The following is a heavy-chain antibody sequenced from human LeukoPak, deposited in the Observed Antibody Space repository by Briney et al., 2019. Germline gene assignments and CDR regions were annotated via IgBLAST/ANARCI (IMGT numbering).Heavy chain of an antibody. J-gene: IGHJ5*02. CDR2: ISGSGGST. CDR1: GFTFSSYA. V-gene: IGHV3-23*01. Sequence: GGSLRLSCAASGFTFSSYAMSWVRQAPGKGLEWVSAISGSGGSTYYADSVKGRFTISRDNSKNTLYLQMNSLRAEDTAVYYCAKVPRGSSWYRANWFDPWGQGTLVTVSS. CDR3: AKVPRGSSWYRANWFDP. D-gene: IGHD6-13*01.